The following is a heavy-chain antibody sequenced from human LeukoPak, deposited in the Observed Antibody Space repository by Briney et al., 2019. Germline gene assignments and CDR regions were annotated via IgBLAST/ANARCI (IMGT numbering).Heavy chain of an antibody. J-gene: IGHJ3*02. V-gene: IGHV3-21*01. CDR3: ARDNLDAFDI. Sequence: GGSLRLSCSASGFTFRSYNMNWVRQAPGKGLEWVSSISSSSSSYMYHADSVKGRFTISRDNAKNSVYLQMNSLRPEDTAVYYCARDNLDAFDIWGQGTMVTVSS. CDR2: ISSSSSSYM. CDR1: GFTFRSYN.